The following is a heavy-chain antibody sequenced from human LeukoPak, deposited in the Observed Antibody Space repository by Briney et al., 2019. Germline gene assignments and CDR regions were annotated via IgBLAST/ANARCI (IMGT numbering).Heavy chain of an antibody. CDR1: GFTFSDYY. V-gene: IGHV3-11*06. CDR2: ISSSSSYI. J-gene: IGHJ4*02. D-gene: IGHD2-2*02. CDR3: ARDHLGYCSSTSCYTPGY. Sequence: PGGSLRLSCAASGFTFSDYYMSWIRQAPGKGLEWVSSISSSSSYIYYADSVKGRFTISRDNAKNSLYLQMNSLRAEDTAVYYCARDHLGYCSSTSCYTPGYWGQGTLVTVSS.